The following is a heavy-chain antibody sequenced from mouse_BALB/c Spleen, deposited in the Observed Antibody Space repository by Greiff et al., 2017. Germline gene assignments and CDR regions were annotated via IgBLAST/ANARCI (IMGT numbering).Heavy chain of an antibody. CDR2: ISSGSSTI. J-gene: IGHJ2*01. D-gene: IGHD3-3*01. Sequence: EVHLVESGGGLVQPGRSRKLSCAASGFTFSSFGMHWVRQAPEKGLEWVAYISSGSSTIYYADTVKGRFTISRDNPKNTLFLQMTSLRSEDTAMYYCARSGQGPYYFDYWGQGTTLTVSS. V-gene: IGHV5-17*02. CDR1: GFTFSSFG. CDR3: ARSGQGPYYFDY.